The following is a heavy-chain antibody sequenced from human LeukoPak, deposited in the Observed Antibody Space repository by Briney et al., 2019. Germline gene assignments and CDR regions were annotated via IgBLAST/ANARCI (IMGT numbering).Heavy chain of an antibody. CDR2: IYSSGTT. Sequence: SETLSLTCTVSGGSISGYYWSWIRQPPGKGLEWIGYIYSSGTTNYNPSLQSRVTISLDTPKNQFSLRVSSVTAADTAMYYCARRISSWNVYIDKWGQGTLVTVSS. D-gene: IGHD1-1*01. V-gene: IGHV4-59*08. CDR3: ARRISSWNVYIDK. CDR1: GGSISGYY. J-gene: IGHJ4*02.